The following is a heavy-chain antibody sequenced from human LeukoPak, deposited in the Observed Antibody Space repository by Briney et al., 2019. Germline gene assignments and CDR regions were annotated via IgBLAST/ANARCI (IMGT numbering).Heavy chain of an antibody. V-gene: IGHV1-69*04. CDR1: GYTFTSYA. Sequence: SVKVSCKASGYTFTSYAISWVRQAPGQGLEWMGRIIPILGIANYAQKFQGRVTITADKSTSTAYMELSSLRSEDTAVYYCARDGRPLTHVDTSHFDYWGQGTLVTVSS. CDR2: IIPILGIA. D-gene: IGHD5-18*01. J-gene: IGHJ4*02. CDR3: ARDGRPLTHVDTSHFDY.